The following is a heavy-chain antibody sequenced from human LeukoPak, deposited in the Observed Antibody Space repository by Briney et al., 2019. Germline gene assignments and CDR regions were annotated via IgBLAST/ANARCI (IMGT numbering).Heavy chain of an antibody. CDR2: INHSGST. CDR3: AKTPNAFVRGGYYFDS. CDR1: GGSFSGYY. D-gene: IGHD6-6*01. J-gene: IGHJ4*02. V-gene: IGHV4-34*01. Sequence: SETLSPTCAVYGGSFSGYYWNWIRQSPGKGLEWIGEINHSGSTNYNPSLKSRVTISVDTSKNQFSLKLSSVTAAHTAVYYCAKTPNAFVRGGYYFDSWGQGTLVTVSS.